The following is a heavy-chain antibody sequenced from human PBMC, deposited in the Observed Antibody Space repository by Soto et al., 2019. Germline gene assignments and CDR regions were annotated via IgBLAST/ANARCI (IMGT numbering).Heavy chain of an antibody. CDR3: EVTTGF. CDR2: VSPENRNA. D-gene: IGHD1-1*01. Sequence: ASVKVSCKASGYTFSNSGISWVRQAPGQGLEYMGWVSPENRNAGYAPQFRGRVSMTTDTSISTAYLELTNLTYEDTAVYYCEVTTGFWGQGTMVTVSS. J-gene: IGHJ4*02. V-gene: IGHV1-18*01. CDR1: GYTFSNSG.